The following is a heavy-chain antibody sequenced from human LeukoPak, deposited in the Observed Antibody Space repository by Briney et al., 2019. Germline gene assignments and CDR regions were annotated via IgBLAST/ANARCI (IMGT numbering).Heavy chain of an antibody. CDR1: GFTFSSYS. J-gene: IGHJ3*02. Sequence: GGSLRLSCAASGFTFSSYSMNWVRQAPGKGLEWISYFSTSSGTISYADSVKGRFTISRDNAKNSLYLQMNSLRAEDTAVYYWARDSMYAFDIWGQGTMVTVSS. CDR2: FSTSSGTI. CDR3: ARDSMYAFDI. D-gene: IGHD2-2*01. V-gene: IGHV3-48*01.